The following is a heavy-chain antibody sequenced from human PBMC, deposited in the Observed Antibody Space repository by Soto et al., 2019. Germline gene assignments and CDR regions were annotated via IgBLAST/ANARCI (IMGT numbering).Heavy chain of an antibody. D-gene: IGHD3-3*01. CDR1: GGSFSGYY. V-gene: IGHV4-34*01. CDR2: INHSGST. Sequence: PSETLSLTCAVYGGSFSGYYWSWIRQPPGKGLEWIGEINHSGSTNYNPSLKSRVTISVDTSKNQFSLKLSSVTAADTAVYYCARGRGKYYDFWSGYQNYYGMDVWGQGTTVTVSS. CDR3: ARGRGKYYDFWSGYQNYYGMDV. J-gene: IGHJ6*02.